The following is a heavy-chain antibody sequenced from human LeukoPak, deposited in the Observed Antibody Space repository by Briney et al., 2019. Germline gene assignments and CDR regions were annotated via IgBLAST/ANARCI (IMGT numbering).Heavy chain of an antibody. J-gene: IGHJ4*02. CDR2: IKSKTDGGTT. CDR1: GFTLNNDA. D-gene: IGHD6-6*01. V-gene: IGHV3-15*01. Sequence: GSLRLSCAASGFTLNNDAMSWVRQAPGKGLEWVGRIKSKTDGGTTDYAAPVKGRFTISRDDSKNMLYLQMNSLKTEDTAVYYCTTDLYSSSFFDYWGQGTLVTVSS. CDR3: TTDLYSSSFFDY.